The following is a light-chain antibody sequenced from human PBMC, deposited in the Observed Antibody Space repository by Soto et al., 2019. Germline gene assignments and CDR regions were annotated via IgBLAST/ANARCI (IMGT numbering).Light chain of an antibody. J-gene: IGKJ1*01. Sequence: DIQMTQSPSTLSASVGDRVTITCRASQSISSWLAWYQQKPGKAPKLLIYDASSLESGVSSRFSGSGSWTEFTLTISSLQPDDFATYYCQQYNSYSWTFGQGTKVEIK. V-gene: IGKV1-5*01. CDR1: QSISSW. CDR2: DAS. CDR3: QQYNSYSWT.